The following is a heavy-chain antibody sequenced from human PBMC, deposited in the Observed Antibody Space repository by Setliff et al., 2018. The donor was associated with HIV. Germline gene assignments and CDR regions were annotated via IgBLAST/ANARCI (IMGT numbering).Heavy chain of an antibody. Sequence: SETLSLTCTVSGDSISSGSHYWSWIRQPAGKGLEWIGHIYTGGNANYNPSLQSRATISVETSKNQFSLMLGSMTAADTAVYYCARERLSRLGFDYWGQGTLVTVSS. D-gene: IGHD1-1*01. V-gene: IGHV4-61*09. J-gene: IGHJ4*02. CDR1: GDSISSGSHY. CDR3: ARERLSRLGFDY. CDR2: IYTGGNA.